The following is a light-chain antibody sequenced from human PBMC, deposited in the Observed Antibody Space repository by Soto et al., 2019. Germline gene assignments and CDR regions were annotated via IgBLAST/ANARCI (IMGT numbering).Light chain of an antibody. V-gene: IGKV3-20*01. J-gene: IGKJ4*01. Sequence: EIVLTQSPGTLSLSPGDRATLSCRASQSVGSSLVWYQQKPGQAPSLLIYGASNRTTGIADRFSASGSGTDFTLTLSRLEPGDFAVYYCQQYGSSPLTFGGGTKVEIK. CDR3: QQYGSSPLT. CDR1: QSVGSS. CDR2: GAS.